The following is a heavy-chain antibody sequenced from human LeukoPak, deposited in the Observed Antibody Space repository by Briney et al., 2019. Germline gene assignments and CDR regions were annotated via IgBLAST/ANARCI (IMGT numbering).Heavy chain of an antibody. V-gene: IGHV1-69*05. CDR2: IIPIFGTA. J-gene: IGHJ6*03. CDR3: ARDKVEVVVAATTGDYYYYYMDV. CDR1: GGTFSSYA. D-gene: IGHD2-15*01. Sequence: ASVKVSCKASGGTFSSYAISWVRQAPGQGLEWMGRIIPIFGTANYAQKFQGRVTITTDESTSTAYMELSSLRSEDTAGYYCARDKVEVVVAATTGDYYYYYMDVWGKGTTVTVSS.